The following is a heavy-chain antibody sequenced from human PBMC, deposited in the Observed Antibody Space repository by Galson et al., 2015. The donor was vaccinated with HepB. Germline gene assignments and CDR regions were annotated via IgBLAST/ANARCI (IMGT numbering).Heavy chain of an antibody. CDR1: GFTFSTYE. D-gene: IGHD4-17*01. V-gene: IGHV3-30*02. CDR2: IRYDGSNK. Sequence: SLRLSCAASGFTFSTYEMHWVRQAPGKGLEWVAFIRYDGSNKYYADSVKGRFTISRDNSKNTLYLQMNSLRAEDTAVYYCAKSGFTPTVTSYGYYYYGMDVWGQGTTVTVSS. J-gene: IGHJ6*02. CDR3: AKSGFTPTVTSYGYYYYGMDV.